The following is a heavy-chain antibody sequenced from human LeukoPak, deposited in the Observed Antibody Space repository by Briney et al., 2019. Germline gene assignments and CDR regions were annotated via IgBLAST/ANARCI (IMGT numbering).Heavy chain of an antibody. J-gene: IGHJ5*02. V-gene: IGHV4-34*01. D-gene: IGHD3-22*01. Sequence: SETLSLTCAVYGGSFSGYYWSWIRQPPGKGLEWIGEINHSGSTNYNPSLKSRVTISVDTSKNQFSLKLSSVTAADTAVYYCARFREYYYDSSGYRRTNWFDPWGQGTLVTVSS. CDR1: GGSFSGYY. CDR2: INHSGST. CDR3: ARFREYYYDSSGYRRTNWFDP.